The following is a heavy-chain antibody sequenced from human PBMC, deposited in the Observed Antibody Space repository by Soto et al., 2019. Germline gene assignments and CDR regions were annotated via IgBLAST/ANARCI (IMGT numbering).Heavy chain of an antibody. J-gene: IGHJ4*02. CDR2: INPSGGST. Sequence: ASVKVSCKASGYTFTSYYMHWVRQAPGQGLEWMGIINPSGGSTSYAQKFQGRVTMTRDTSTSTVYMELSSLRSEDTAVYHCASVDYDSSGYYHYYFDYWGQGTLVTVSS. CDR1: GYTFTSYY. V-gene: IGHV1-46*01. CDR3: ASVDYDSSGYYHYYFDY. D-gene: IGHD3-22*01.